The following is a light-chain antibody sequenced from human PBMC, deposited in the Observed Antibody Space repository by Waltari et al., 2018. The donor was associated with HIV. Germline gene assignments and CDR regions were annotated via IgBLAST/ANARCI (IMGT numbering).Light chain of an antibody. J-gene: IGLJ1*01. CDR2: KND. CDR1: SSHIEFIY. V-gene: IGLV1-47*01. Sequence: QSVLTQPPSASGTPGQRVTISCSGSSSHIEFIYAYFYQQVPGTAPKLLIYKNDQWPSGVPDRFSASKSGTSASLVISGLRSEDEADYYCAAWDDRLSGRVFGTGTRVTVL. CDR3: AAWDDRLSGRV.